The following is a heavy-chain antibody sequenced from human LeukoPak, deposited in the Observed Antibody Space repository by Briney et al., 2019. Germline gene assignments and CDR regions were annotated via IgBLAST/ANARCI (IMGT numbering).Heavy chain of an antibody. V-gene: IGHV1-69*05. CDR1: GGTFSSYA. CDR2: IIPIFGTA. CDR3: ARDSSGWYYFDY. Sequence: SVKVSCKASGGTFSSYAISWVRQAPGQGLEWMGRIIPIFGTANYAQKFQGRVTITTDGSTSTAYMELSSLRSEDTAVYYCARDSSGWYYFDYWGQGTLVTVSS. J-gene: IGHJ4*02. D-gene: IGHD6-19*01.